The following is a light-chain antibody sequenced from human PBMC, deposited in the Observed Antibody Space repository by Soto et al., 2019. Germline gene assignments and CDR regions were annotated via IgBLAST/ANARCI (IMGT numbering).Light chain of an antibody. CDR1: QGVSSN. Sequence: EIVMTQSPATLSVSPGERATLSCRASQGVSSNIAWYQQKPGQAPRLLIYGASTRATGLPARFSGSGSGTAFALTISSLQSEDFAVYSCQQYNNWPPITVGQGTRLEIK. J-gene: IGKJ5*01. V-gene: IGKV3-15*01. CDR3: QQYNNWPPIT. CDR2: GAS.